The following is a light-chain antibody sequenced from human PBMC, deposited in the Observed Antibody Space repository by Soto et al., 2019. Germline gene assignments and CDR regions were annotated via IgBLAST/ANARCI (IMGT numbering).Light chain of an antibody. J-gene: IGLJ1*01. CDR3: SSYAGSTKGV. Sequence: QFVRSPSPSTAGTSGDSVTISCTGTSSDVGGYNYVSWYQQHPGKAPKLMIYEVSKRPSGVPDRFSGSKSGNTASLTVSGLQAEDEADYYCSSYAGSTKGVFGTGTKAPS. CDR2: EVS. CDR1: SSDVGGYNY. V-gene: IGLV2-8*01.